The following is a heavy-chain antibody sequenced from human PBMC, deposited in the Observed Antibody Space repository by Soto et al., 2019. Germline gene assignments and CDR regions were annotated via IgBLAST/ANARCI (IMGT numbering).Heavy chain of an antibody. D-gene: IGHD3-22*01. V-gene: IGHV3-20*04. Sequence: GRPLRLCCSAAMFTSGEYALTRVRHAPGKGLEWVAGINWNGGSKGYADSVKGRFTISRDNAKSSLYLQMNNLRAEDTAFYFCARATQSYYYTSGYYSYVHWGQGAQVTVSS. CDR3: ARATQSYYYTSGYYSYVH. J-gene: IGHJ4*02. CDR1: MFTSGEYA. CDR2: INWNGGSK.